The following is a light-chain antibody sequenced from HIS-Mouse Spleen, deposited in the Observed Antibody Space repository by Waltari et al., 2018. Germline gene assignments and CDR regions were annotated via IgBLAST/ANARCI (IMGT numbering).Light chain of an antibody. J-gene: IGKJ2*01. CDR2: GAS. V-gene: IGKV3-15*01. CDR1: QSVSSN. Sequence: EIVMTQSPATLSVSPGERATLSCRASQSVSSNLAWYQQKPGQAPRLLIYGASTRATGIPARFSGSGSGTEFTLTISSLQSEDFAVYYCQQYNSYPLYTFGQGTKLEIK. CDR3: QQYNSYPLYT.